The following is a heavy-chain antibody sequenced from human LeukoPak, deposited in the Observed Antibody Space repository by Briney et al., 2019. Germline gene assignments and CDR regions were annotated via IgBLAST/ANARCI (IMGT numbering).Heavy chain of an antibody. CDR1: GFTFSSYG. CDR3: AKAKTPYSSGWVFDY. CDR2: IRYDGSNK. V-gene: IGHV3-30*02. J-gene: IGHJ4*02. Sequence: GGSLRLSCAASGFTFSSYGMHWVHQAPGKGLEWVAFIRYDGSNKYYADSVKGRFTISRDNSKNTLYLQMNSLRAEDTAVYYCAKAKTPYSSGWVFDYWGQGTLVTVSS. D-gene: IGHD6-25*01.